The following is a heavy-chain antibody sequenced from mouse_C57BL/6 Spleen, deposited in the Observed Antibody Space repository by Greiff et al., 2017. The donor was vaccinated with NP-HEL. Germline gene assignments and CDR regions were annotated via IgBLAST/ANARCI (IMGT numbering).Heavy chain of an antibody. CDR1: GFTFSSYA. J-gene: IGHJ4*01. V-gene: IGHV5-4*03. CDR3: ASYSNSYYAMDY. Sequence: DVKLVESGGGLVKPGGSLKLSCAASGFTFSSYAMSWVRQTPEKRLEWVATISDGGSYTYYPDNVKGRFTISRDNAKNNLYLQMSHLKSEDTAMYYCASYSNSYYAMDYWGQGTSVTVSS. CDR2: ISDGGSYT. D-gene: IGHD2-5*01.